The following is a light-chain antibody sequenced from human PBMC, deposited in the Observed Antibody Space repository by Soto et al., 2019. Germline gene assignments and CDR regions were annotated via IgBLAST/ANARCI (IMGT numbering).Light chain of an antibody. Sequence: DIQMTQSPSSLSASVGDRVTITCRASQHISIYLNWYQQRPGTAPKLLIFAASSLQSGVPSRFSCSGSGTDFTLTISSLQPEDFATYYCQQSYSNVMHTFGQGTKLEI. CDR3: QQSYSNVMHT. J-gene: IGKJ2*01. CDR2: AAS. CDR1: QHISIY. V-gene: IGKV1-39*01.